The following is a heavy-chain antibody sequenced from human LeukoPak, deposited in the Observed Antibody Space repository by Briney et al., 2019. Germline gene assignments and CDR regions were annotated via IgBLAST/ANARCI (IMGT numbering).Heavy chain of an antibody. J-gene: IGHJ4*02. D-gene: IGHD3-22*01. V-gene: IGHV4-61*02. CDR2: IYTSGST. Sequence: SETLSLTCTVSGGSISSGSYCLSWIRQPAGKGLEWIGRIYTSGSTNYNPSLKSRVTISVDTSKNQFSLKLSSVTAADTAVYYCARTYYYDSSGYSTYDYWGQGTLVTVSS. CDR1: GGSISSGSYC. CDR3: ARTYYYDSSGYSTYDY.